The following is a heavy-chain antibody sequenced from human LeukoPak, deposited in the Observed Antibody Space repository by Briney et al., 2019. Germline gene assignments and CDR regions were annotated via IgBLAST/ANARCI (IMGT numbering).Heavy chain of an antibody. V-gene: IGHV3-49*04. Sequence: GRSLRLSCTASGFTFGDYAMSWVRQAPGKGLEWVGLIRSKAYGGTTEYAASVKGRFTISRDDSKSIAYLQMSSLKTEDTAVYYCTSGVPRWYYYDSGYFDYWGQGTLVTVSS. D-gene: IGHD3-22*01. CDR1: GFTFGDYA. J-gene: IGHJ4*02. CDR3: TSGVPRWYYYDSGYFDY. CDR2: IRSKAYGGTT.